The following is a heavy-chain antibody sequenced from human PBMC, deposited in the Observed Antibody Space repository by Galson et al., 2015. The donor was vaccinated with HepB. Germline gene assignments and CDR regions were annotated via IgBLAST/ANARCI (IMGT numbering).Heavy chain of an antibody. D-gene: IGHD1-26*01. CDR1: GFSFDDYA. V-gene: IGHV3-9*01. Sequence: SLRLSCAASGFSFDDYAMHWVRQAPGKGLEWVSGISWNGGTLGYAESVKGRITISRDNAKNSLYLQMNSLRPEDTALYYCAKDLGAYGQYFVYWGQGTLVTVSS. CDR2: ISWNGGTL. J-gene: IGHJ4*02. CDR3: AKDLGAYGQYFVY.